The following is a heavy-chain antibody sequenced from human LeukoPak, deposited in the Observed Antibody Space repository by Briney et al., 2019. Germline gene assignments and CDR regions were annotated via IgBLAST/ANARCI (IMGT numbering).Heavy chain of an antibody. D-gene: IGHD6-19*01. CDR3: ARIAVAGFDY. J-gene: IGHJ4*02. V-gene: IGHV4-34*01. Sequence: SETLSLTCAVYGGSFSTYYWTSIRQSPGKGLEWIGETNHSGSTNYNPSLKSRVTMSVDTSKNQFSLKLSSVTAADTAVYYCARIAVAGFDYWGQGTLVTVSS. CDR1: GGSFSTYY. CDR2: TNHSGST.